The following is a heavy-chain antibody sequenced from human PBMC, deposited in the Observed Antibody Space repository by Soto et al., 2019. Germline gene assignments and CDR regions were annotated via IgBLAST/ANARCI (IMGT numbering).Heavy chain of an antibody. CDR3: ARPSTILFGEHCFPQ. CDR1: GFTFSSYS. V-gene: IGHV3-21*01. CDR2: ISSSSSYI. Sequence: EVQLVESGGGLVKPGGSLRLSCAASGFTFSSYSMNWVRQAPGKGLEWVSSISSSSSYIYYADSVKGRFTISRDNAKNSPYLQMKRLRAEDTAVYSCARPSTILFGEHCFPQWGQGTVVTVSS. D-gene: IGHD3-3*01. J-gene: IGHJ1*01.